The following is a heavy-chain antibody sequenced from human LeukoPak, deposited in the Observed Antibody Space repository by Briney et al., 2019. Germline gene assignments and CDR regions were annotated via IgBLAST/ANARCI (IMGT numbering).Heavy chain of an antibody. CDR2: IKKDGSEK. CDR3: VRDLQDGVPTGY. CDR1: GFTFSNYW. V-gene: IGHV3-7*01. D-gene: IGHD4-17*01. J-gene: IGHJ4*02. Sequence: PGGSLRLSCAASGFTFSNYWMTWVRQAPGKGLEWVANIKKDGSEKYYVESLEGRFAISRDNVKNSLYLQMNSLRAEDTAVYYCVRDLQDGVPTGYWGQGTLVIVS.